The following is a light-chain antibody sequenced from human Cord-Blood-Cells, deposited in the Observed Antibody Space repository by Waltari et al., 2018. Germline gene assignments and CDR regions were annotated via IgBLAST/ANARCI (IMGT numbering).Light chain of an antibody. CDR1: QSISSY. J-gene: IGKJ1*01. CDR2: AAS. Sequence: DIQMTQSPSSLSASVGDRVTITCRASQSISSYLNWYQQKPGKATKILIYAASSLQSGVPSRFSGSGSGTDFTLTSSSLQPEDFATYYCQQSYSTPWTFGQGTKVEIK. CDR3: QQSYSTPWT. V-gene: IGKV1-39*01.